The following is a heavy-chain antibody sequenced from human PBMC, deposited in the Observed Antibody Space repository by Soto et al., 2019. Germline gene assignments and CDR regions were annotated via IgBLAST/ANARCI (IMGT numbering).Heavy chain of an antibody. V-gene: IGHV4-39*01. J-gene: IGHJ6*02. CDR1: GGSISSSSYY. CDR2: IYYSGST. Sequence: SETLSLTCTVSGGSISSSSYYWGWIRQPPGKGLEWIGSIYYSGSTYYNPSLKSRVTISVDTSKNQFSLKLSSVTAADTAVYYCARQGIAVAGTGYYGMDVWGQGNTVT. D-gene: IGHD6-19*01. CDR3: ARQGIAVAGTGYYGMDV.